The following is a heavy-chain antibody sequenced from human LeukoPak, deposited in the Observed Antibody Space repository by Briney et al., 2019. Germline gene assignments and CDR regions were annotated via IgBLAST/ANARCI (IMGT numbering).Heavy chain of an antibody. CDR3: ARESRDTAMGTIFDY. D-gene: IGHD5-18*01. CDR1: GGSISSYY. J-gene: IGHJ4*02. V-gene: IGHV4-59*01. CDR2: IYYSGST. Sequence: PSETLSLTCTVSGGSISSYYWSWIRQPPVKGLEWIGYIYYSGSTNYNPSLKSRVTISVDTSKNQFSLKLSSVTAADTAVYYCARESRDTAMGTIFDYWGQGTLVTVSS.